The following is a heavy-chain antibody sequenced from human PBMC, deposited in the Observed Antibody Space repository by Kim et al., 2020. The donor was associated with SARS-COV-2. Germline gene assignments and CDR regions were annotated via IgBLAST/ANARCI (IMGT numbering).Heavy chain of an antibody. D-gene: IGHD3-10*01. Sequence: GGSLRLSCTASGFTFGDYAMSWFRQAPGKGLEWVGFIRSKAYGGTTEYAASVKGRFTISRDDSKSIAYLQMNSLKTEDTAVYYCTRAICGSGSPYYYYGMDVWGQGTTVTVSS. CDR2: IRSKAYGGTT. CDR1: GFTFGDYA. CDR3: TRAICGSGSPYYYYGMDV. V-gene: IGHV3-49*03. J-gene: IGHJ6*02.